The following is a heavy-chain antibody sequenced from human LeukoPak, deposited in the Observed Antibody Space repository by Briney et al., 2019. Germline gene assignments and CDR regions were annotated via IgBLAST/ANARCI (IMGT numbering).Heavy chain of an antibody. V-gene: IGHV4-34*01. D-gene: IGHD5-24*01. CDR1: GGSISSYY. CDR2: INHSGST. CDR3: ARLQGYYYYGMDV. J-gene: IGHJ6*02. Sequence: SETLSLTCTVSGGSISSYYWSWIRQPPGKGLEWIGEINHSGSTNYNPSLKSRVTISVDTSKNQFSLKLSSVTAADTAVYYCARLQGYYYYGMDVWGQGTTVTVSS.